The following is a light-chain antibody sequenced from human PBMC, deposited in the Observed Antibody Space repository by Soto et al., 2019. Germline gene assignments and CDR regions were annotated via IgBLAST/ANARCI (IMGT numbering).Light chain of an antibody. Sequence: EIVLTQSPDTLSLSPGDTATLSCRASQSVASYLAWYQQKPGQPPRLLIYGASSRATGIPDRFSGSGSGTDFTLTISRLEPEDFAVYYCQQYGSSPEVFGPGTKVDIK. CDR1: QSVASY. CDR3: QQYGSSPEV. CDR2: GAS. J-gene: IGKJ3*01. V-gene: IGKV3-20*01.